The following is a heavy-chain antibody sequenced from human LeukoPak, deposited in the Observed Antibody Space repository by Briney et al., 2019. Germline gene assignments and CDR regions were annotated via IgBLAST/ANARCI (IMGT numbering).Heavy chain of an antibody. CDR2: ISYDGSNK. J-gene: IGHJ4*02. CDR3: ARGSRAVAGPGDY. CDR1: GFTFSSYA. Sequence: PGRSLRLSCAASGFTFSSYAMHWVRQAPGKGLEWVAVISYDGSNKYYADSVKGRFTISRDNSKNTLYLQMNSLRAEDTAVYYCARGSRAVAGPGDYWGQGTLVTVSS. D-gene: IGHD6-19*01. V-gene: IGHV3-30-3*01.